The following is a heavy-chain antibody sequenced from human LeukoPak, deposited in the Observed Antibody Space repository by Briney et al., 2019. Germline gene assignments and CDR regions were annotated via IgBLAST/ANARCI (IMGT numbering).Heavy chain of an antibody. CDR1: GGTFSSYA. J-gene: IGHJ4*02. CDR2: IIPIFGTA. Sequence: ASVKVSCKASGGTFSSYAISWVRQAPGQGLEWMGGIIPIFGTANYAQKFQGRVTITADESTSTAYMELSSLRSEDTAVYYCARETITGIVAAGTTYYFDYWGQGTLVTVSS. CDR3: ARETITGIVAAGTTYYFDY. V-gene: IGHV1-69*13. D-gene: IGHD6-13*01.